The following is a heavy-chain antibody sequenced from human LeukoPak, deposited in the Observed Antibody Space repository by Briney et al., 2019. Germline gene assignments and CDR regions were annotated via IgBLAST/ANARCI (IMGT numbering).Heavy chain of an antibody. CDR3: ARDKLDYFDSSGDFDQ. CDR2: FYSRHTT. V-gene: IGHV3-66*01. CDR1: GFTVSTNY. Sequence: GVSLRLSCAAPGFTVSTNYMSWVPQAPGKGLEWVSVFYSRHTTFYADSVRGKFTISRDNSKNTLYLQMNSLRAEDTAVYYCARDKLDYFDSSGDFDQWGQGTLVTVSS. D-gene: IGHD3-22*01. J-gene: IGHJ4*02.